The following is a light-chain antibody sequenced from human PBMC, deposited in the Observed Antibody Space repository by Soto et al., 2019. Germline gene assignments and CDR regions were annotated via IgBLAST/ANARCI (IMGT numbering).Light chain of an antibody. CDR1: SSDVGGYNY. V-gene: IGLV2-14*01. CDR3: SSYTRSSLVV. Sequence: QSALTQPASVSGSPGQSITISCTGTSSDVGGYNYVSWYQQHPGKAPKLMIYDVSNRPSGVSNRFSGSKSGNTASLTISGLQAEDEADYYCSSYTRSSLVVFGGGTKLPVL. CDR2: DVS. J-gene: IGLJ2*01.